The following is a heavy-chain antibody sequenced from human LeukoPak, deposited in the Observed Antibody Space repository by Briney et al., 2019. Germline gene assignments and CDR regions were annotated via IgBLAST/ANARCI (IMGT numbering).Heavy chain of an antibody. CDR2: INWNGGST. Sequence: GGSLRLSCAASGFTFSSYEMSWVRQAPGKGLEWVSGINWNGGSTGYADSVKGRFTISRDNAKNSLYLQMNSLRAEDTALYYCARVAFSYYYDSSGYYSPFDYWGQGTLVTVSS. V-gene: IGHV3-20*04. CDR3: ARVAFSYYYDSSGYYSPFDY. D-gene: IGHD3-22*01. J-gene: IGHJ4*02. CDR1: GFTFSSYE.